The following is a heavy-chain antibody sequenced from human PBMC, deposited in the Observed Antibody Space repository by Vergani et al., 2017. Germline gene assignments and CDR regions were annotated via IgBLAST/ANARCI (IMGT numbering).Heavy chain of an antibody. CDR2: ISGSGGST. CDR3: AKDLLGYCSGGSCFPHDY. V-gene: IGHV3-23*01. D-gene: IGHD2-15*01. CDR1: GFTFSSYA. Sequence: EVQLLESGGGLVQPGGSLRLSCAASGFTFSSYAMSWVRQAPGKGLEWVSAISGSGGSTYYADSVKGRFTISRDNSKNTLYLQMNSLRAEDTAVYYCAKDLLGYCSGGSCFPHDYWGQGTLVTVSS. J-gene: IGHJ4*02.